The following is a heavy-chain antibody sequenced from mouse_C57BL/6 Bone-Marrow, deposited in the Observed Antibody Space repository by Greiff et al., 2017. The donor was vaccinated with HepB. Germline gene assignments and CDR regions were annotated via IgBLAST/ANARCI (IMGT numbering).Heavy chain of an antibody. V-gene: IGHV1-50*01. J-gene: IGHJ4*01. D-gene: IGHD4-1*01. CDR3: ASSLGGAMEY. Sequence: QVQLQQPGAELVKPGASVKLSCKASGYTFTSYWMQWVKQRPGQGLEWIGEIDPSDSYTNYNQKFKGKATLTVDTSSSTAYMQLSSLTSEDSAFYCCASSLGGAMEYWGKGTSVTVSS. CDR1: GYTFTSYW. CDR2: IDPSDSYT.